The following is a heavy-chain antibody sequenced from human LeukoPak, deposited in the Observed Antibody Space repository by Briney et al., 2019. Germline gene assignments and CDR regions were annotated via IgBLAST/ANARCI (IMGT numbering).Heavy chain of an antibody. Sequence: GGSLRLSCEASGFTLSSYGMHWVRQAPGKGLEWVAFIRYDGINKYYADSVKGRFTISRDNSKNTLYLQMNSLRAEDTAVYYCAKIPLRGFDYWGQGTLVTVSS. CDR1: GFTLSSYG. J-gene: IGHJ4*02. V-gene: IGHV3-30*02. CDR2: IRYDGINK. CDR3: AKIPLRGFDY. D-gene: IGHD3-10*01.